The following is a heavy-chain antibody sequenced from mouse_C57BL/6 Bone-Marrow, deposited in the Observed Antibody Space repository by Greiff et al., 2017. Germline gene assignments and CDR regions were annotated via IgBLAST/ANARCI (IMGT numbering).Heavy chain of an antibody. Sequence: VQLQQSGPELVKPGASVKLSCKASGYTFTSYDINWVKQRPGQGLEWIGWIYPRDGSTKYNEKFKGKATLTVYTSSSTAYMELHSLTSEDSAVYFWAREGYYYGSSYAYWGQGTTLTVSS. CDR3: AREGYYYGSSYAY. V-gene: IGHV1-85*01. J-gene: IGHJ2*01. CDR2: IYPRDGST. CDR1: GYTFTSYD. D-gene: IGHD1-1*01.